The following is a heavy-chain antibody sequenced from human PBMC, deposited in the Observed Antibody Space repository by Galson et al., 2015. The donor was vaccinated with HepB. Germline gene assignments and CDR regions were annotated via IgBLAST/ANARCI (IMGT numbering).Heavy chain of an antibody. V-gene: IGHV3-64D*06. CDR2: ISSNGGST. CDR3: VRIAAAGLYYYGMDV. D-gene: IGHD6-13*01. J-gene: IGHJ6*02. CDR1: EFTFSSYA. Sequence: SLRLSCAASEFTFSSYAMHWVRQAPGKGLEYVSAISSNGGSTYYADSVKGRFTISRDNSKNTLYLQMSSLRAEDTAVYYCVRIAAAGLYYYGMDVWGQGTTVTVSS.